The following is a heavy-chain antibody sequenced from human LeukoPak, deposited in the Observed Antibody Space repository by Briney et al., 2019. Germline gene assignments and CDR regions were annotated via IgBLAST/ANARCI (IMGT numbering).Heavy chain of an antibody. CDR2: IWYDGSNK. V-gene: IGHV3-33*01. J-gene: IGHJ4*02. CDR1: GFTFSSYG. Sequence: GGSLRLSRAASGFTFSSYGMHWVRQAPGKGLEWVAVIWYDGSNKYYADSVKGRFTISRDNAKNTLYLQMNSLRVEDTAVYYCSRGLGQPVDYWGQGTLVTVSS. CDR3: SRGLGQPVDY. D-gene: IGHD6-6*01.